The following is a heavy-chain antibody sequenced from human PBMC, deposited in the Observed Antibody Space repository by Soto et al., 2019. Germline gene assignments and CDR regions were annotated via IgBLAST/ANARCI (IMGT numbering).Heavy chain of an antibody. V-gene: IGHV3-48*02. CDR2: IGFSGSPI. Sequence: VGSLRLSCAASGFTFTSYSINWVRQAPGKGLEWVSYIGFSGSPIYYADSVKGRFTLSRDTAKNSVYLQMNSLRDEDTAVYYCARERLRAFDYWGQGTLVTVSS. J-gene: IGHJ4*02. CDR1: GFTFTSYS. CDR3: ARERLRAFDY.